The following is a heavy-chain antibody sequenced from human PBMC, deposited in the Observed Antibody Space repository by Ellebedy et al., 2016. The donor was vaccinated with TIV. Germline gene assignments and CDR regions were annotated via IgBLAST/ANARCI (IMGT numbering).Heavy chain of an antibody. CDR2: IYYSGSP. V-gene: IGHV4-39*01. Sequence: SETLSLTCTVSGDSISRSSYYWGWIRQPPGKGPEWIGSIYYSGSPDYNPSLKSRVTISADPSKNQFSLRLSSVTAADTAVYYCARWFGELLYVRWFDPWGQGTLVTVSS. J-gene: IGHJ5*02. CDR3: ARWFGELLYVRWFDP. D-gene: IGHD3-10*01. CDR1: GDSISRSSYY.